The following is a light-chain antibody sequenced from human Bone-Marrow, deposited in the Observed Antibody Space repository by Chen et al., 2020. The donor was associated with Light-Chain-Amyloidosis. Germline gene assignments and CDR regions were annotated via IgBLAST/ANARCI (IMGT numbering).Light chain of an antibody. CDR2: AVS. V-gene: IGLV2-14*03. CDR1: SSDVGGYTY. J-gene: IGLJ1*01. CDR3: SSYTSSSTLPYV. Sequence: QSALTQPASVSGSPGQSITISCTGTSSDVGGYTYVSWYQQHPGKAPKLMIYAVSNRPSGVSNRFSGSKSGNTASLTISGLQAEDEADYYCSSYTSSSTLPYVFGTGTKVTVL.